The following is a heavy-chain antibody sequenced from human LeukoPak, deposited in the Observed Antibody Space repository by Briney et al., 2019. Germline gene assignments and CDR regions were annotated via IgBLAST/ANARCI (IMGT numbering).Heavy chain of an antibody. CDR1: VGSISSYY. D-gene: IGHD3-10*02. J-gene: IGHJ4*02. CDR2: IYYSRST. V-gene: IGHV4-59*01. Sequence: SETLPLTCSISVGSISSYYWTWIRQPPAKGLEWVEYIYYSRSTNYNPSLKSRVTISVDTSKSQFALKLSSVTAADTAVYYWARGAVIMFGYWGQGTLVTVSS. CDR3: ARGAVIMFGY.